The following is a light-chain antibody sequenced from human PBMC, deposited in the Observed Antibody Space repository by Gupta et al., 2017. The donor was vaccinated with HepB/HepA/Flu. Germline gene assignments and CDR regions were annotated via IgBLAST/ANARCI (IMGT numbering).Light chain of an antibody. V-gene: IGKV2-30*01. CDR2: KVS. CDR1: QSLVSSGGNTY. J-gene: IGKJ1*01. Sequence: DVVMTQSPLFLPVTLGQPASMSCRSSQSLVSSGGNTYLNWFQQRPGQSPRRLIYKVSNRDSGVPDRFSGSGSGSDFTLKINRGEADDVGFYYCMRDKECPWTFGQGTKVEI. CDR3: MRDKECPWT.